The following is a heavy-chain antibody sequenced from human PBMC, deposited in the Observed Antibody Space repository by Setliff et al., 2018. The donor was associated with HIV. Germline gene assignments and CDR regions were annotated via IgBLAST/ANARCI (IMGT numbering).Heavy chain of an antibody. D-gene: IGHD6-6*01. CDR1: DDSVSSASYY. J-gene: IGHJ6*03. CDR3: ASEAWTSYRSSSCYYYYYMDV. CDR2: IYYSGTT. Sequence: SETLSLTCTVSDDSVSSASYYWSWIRQPPGKGLEWIGYIYYSGTTKYNPSLKSRVTISVDTSKNQFSLKLSSVTAADTAVYYCASEAWTSYRSSSCYYYYYMDVWGKGTTVTVSS. V-gene: IGHV4-61*01.